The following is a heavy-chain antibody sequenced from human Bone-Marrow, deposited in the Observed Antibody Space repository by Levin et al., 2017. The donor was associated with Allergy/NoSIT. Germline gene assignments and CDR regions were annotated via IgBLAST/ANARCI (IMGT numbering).Heavy chain of an antibody. CDR1: GFDFSRYG. Sequence: PGESLKISCTGTGFDFSRYGMHWVRQAPGKGLEWLTLITSDGDNTYYLDSVKGRFTISRDNSRNTLYLDMNTLTEEDTGVYYCAKEARGRAFFGDLDFWGQGTKVIVSS. CDR2: ITSDGDNT. CDR3: AKEARGRAFFGDLDF. J-gene: IGHJ3*01. V-gene: IGHV3-30*18. D-gene: IGHD3-16*01.